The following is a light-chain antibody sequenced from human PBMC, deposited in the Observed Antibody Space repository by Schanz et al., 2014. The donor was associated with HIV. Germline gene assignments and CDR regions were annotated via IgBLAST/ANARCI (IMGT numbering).Light chain of an antibody. CDR1: QGIGRS. CDR2: ATS. Sequence: DIQMTQSPSTLSASVGDRLTITCRASQGIGRSLAWYQQKPGKPPQLLVYATSILPSGVPSRFSGSGSGTDCTLTISSLQPEDFASYYCQQLKSYPLTFGGGTKVEIK. J-gene: IGKJ4*01. V-gene: IGKV1-9*01. CDR3: QQLKSYPLT.